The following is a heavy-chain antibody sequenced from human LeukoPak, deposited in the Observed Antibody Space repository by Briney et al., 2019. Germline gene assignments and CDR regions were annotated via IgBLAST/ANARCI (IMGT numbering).Heavy chain of an antibody. CDR3: ARVEALYNSGSVWAY. CDR2: IIPDGSEK. Sequence: PGGSLRLSCAASGFTFSHYAMHWVRQAPGKGLEWVANIIPDGSEKYYVDSVKGRFTISRDNARNSLYLQVNSLRAEDTAVYYCARVEALYNSGSVWAYWGQGTLVTVSS. J-gene: IGHJ4*02. V-gene: IGHV3-7*01. D-gene: IGHD3-10*01. CDR1: GFTFSHYA.